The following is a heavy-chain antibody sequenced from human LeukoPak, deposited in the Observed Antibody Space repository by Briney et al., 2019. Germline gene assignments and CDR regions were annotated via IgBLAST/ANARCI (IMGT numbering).Heavy chain of an antibody. J-gene: IGHJ4*02. CDR3: ASYQYYYDSSGYNN. Sequence: SETLSLTCTVSGGSISSSSYYWGWIRQPPGKGLEWIGSIYYSGSTYYNPSLKSRVTISVDTSKNQFSLKLSSVTAADTAVYYCASYQYYYDSSGYNNWGQGTLVTV. D-gene: IGHD3-22*01. CDR1: GGSISSSSYY. V-gene: IGHV4-39*01. CDR2: IYYSGST.